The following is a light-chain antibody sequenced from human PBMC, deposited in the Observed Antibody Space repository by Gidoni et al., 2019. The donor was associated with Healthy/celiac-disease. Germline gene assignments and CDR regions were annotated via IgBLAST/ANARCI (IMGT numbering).Light chain of an antibody. Sequence: DIQLTQSLSFLSASVGARVTITCRARQGISSYLAWYQQKPGKAPKLLIYAASALQGGVPARFSVSGSGTEFTRTISSLQPEEFATYYCQQLNSYLSLTFGGGTNVEIK. J-gene: IGKJ4*01. CDR3: QQLNSYLSLT. V-gene: IGKV1-9*01. CDR1: QGISSY. CDR2: AAS.